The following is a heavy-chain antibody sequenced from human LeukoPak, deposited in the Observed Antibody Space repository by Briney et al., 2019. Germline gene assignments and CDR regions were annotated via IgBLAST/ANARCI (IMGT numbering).Heavy chain of an antibody. CDR3: ARGRNTIFGVVIIAGMDV. J-gene: IGHJ6*02. Sequence: SETLSLTCTVSGGSISSYYWSWIRQPPGKGLEWIGEINHSGSTNYNPSLKSRVTISVDTSKNQFSLKLSSVTAADTAVYYCARGRNTIFGVVIIAGMDVWGQGTTVTVSS. D-gene: IGHD3-3*01. V-gene: IGHV4-34*01. CDR2: INHSGST. CDR1: GGSISSYY.